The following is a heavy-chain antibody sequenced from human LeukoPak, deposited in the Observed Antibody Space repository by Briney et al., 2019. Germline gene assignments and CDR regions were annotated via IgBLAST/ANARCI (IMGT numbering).Heavy chain of an antibody. J-gene: IGHJ6*02. CDR3: ARIDYSNYAYYYYYGMDV. V-gene: IGHV3-30-3*01. CDR1: GFTFSSYA. CDR2: ISYDGSNK. Sequence: GGSLRLSCAASGFTFSSYAMHWVRQAPGKGLEWVAVISYDGSNKYYADSVKGRFTISRDNSKNTLYLQMNSLRAGDTAVYYCARIDYSNYAYYYYYGMDVWGQGTTVTVSS. D-gene: IGHD4-4*01.